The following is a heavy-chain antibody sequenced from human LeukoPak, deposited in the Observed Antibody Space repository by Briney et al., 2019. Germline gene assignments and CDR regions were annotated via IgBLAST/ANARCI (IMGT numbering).Heavy chain of an antibody. CDR1: GFTFSSYA. J-gene: IGHJ6*02. CDR3: ARGGNSEDPYYYYGMDV. CDR2: ISHDGSNK. D-gene: IGHD4-23*01. Sequence: PGRSLGLSCAASGFTFSSYAMHWVRQAPGKGLEWVAVISHDGSNKHYADSVKGRFTISRDNSKNTLYLQMNSLRAEDTAVYYCARGGNSEDPYYYYGMDVWGQGTTVTVSS. V-gene: IGHV3-30-3*01.